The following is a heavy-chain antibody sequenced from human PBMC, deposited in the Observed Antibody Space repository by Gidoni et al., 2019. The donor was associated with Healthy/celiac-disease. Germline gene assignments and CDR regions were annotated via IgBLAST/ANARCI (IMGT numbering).Heavy chain of an antibody. CDR2: ISSSSSYT. V-gene: IGHV3-11*05. CDR1: GFTFSDYY. CDR3: AREVAYYYYMDV. Sequence: QVQLVESGGGLVKPGGSLRLSCAASGFTFSDYYMSWIRQAPGTGLEWVSYISSSSSYTNYADSVKGRFTISRDNAKNSLYLQMNSLRAEDTAVYYCAREVAYYYYMDVWGKGTTVTVSS. D-gene: IGHD2-15*01. J-gene: IGHJ6*03.